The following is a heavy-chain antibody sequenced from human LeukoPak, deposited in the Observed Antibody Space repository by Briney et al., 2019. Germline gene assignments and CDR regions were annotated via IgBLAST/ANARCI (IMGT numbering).Heavy chain of an antibody. D-gene: IGHD3-22*01. J-gene: IGHJ4*02. CDR1: GGSLSSYY. V-gene: IGHV4-59*01. CDR2: IYYSGST. Sequence: PSETLSLTCTVSGGSLSSYYWSWIRQPPGEGLEWIGSIYYSGSTNYNPSLKGRVTISVDTSKTQFSLKLSSVTAADTAVYYCAREGSGYYPLYYFDYWGQGTLVTVSS. CDR3: AREGSGYYPLYYFDY.